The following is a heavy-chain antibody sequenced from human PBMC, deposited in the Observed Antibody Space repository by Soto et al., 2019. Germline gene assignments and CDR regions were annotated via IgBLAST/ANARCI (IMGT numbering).Heavy chain of an antibody. J-gene: IGHJ6*02. D-gene: IGHD3-16*01. CDR2: ISYDGSNK. Sequence: GGSLRLSCAASGFTFSSYAMHWVRQAPGKGLEWVAVISYDGSNKYYADSVKGRFPISRDNSKNTLYLQMNSLRAEDTAVYYCAREGGVAAPAGMDVWGQGTTVTVSS. CDR1: GFTFSSYA. V-gene: IGHV3-30-3*01. CDR3: AREGGVAAPAGMDV.